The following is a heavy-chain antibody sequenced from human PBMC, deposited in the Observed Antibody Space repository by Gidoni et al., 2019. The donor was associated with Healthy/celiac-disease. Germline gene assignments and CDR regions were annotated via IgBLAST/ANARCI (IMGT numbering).Heavy chain of an antibody. V-gene: IGHV3-9*01. Sequence: EVQLVESGGGLVQPGSSLRLSCAASGFTFDAYAVHWVRQAPGKGLEWVSGISWNSGSIGYADSVKGRFTISRDNAKNSLYLQMNSLRAEDTALYYCAKDTSGWPLDYWGQGTLVTVSS. CDR1: GFTFDAYA. J-gene: IGHJ4*02. CDR2: ISWNSGSI. CDR3: AKDTSGWPLDY. D-gene: IGHD6-19*01.